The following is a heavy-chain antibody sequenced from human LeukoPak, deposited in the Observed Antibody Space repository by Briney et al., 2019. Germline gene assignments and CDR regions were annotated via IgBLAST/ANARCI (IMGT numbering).Heavy chain of an antibody. V-gene: IGHV1-69*01. CDR3: ARVYYDFWSGYFDP. J-gene: IGHJ5*02. CDR1: GGTFSSYA. Sequence: SVKVSCKASGGTFSSYAISWVRQAPGQGLEWMGGIIPIFGTANYAQKFQGRVTITADESTSTAYMELSSLRSEDMAVYYCARVYYDFWSGYFDPWGQGTLVTVSS. D-gene: IGHD3-3*01. CDR2: IIPIFGTA.